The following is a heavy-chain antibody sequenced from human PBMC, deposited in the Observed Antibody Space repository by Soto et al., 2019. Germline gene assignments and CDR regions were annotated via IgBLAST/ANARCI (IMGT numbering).Heavy chain of an antibody. D-gene: IGHD6-19*01. CDR2: MNPNSGNT. J-gene: IGHJ4*02. Sequence: QVQLVQSGAEVKKPGASVKVSCKASGYTFTSYDINWVRQATGQGLEWMGWMNPNSGNTAYAQKFQRRVTMTRNNSISTAYMELSCMRYEVTAVYYCARERSSGWYVDYWGQGTLVTGSS. CDR3: ARERSSGWYVDY. V-gene: IGHV1-8*01. CDR1: GYTFTSYD.